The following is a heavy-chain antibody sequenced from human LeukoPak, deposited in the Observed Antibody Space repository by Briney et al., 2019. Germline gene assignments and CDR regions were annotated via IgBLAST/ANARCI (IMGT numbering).Heavy chain of an antibody. CDR2: ISGSGGST. CDR3: AKLPYDTTDYELDY. Sequence: GGSLRLSCAASGFTFSSYAMSSVRQAPGKGLEWVSAISGSGGSTYYADSVKGRFTISRDNSKNTLYLQMNSLRAEDTAVYYCAKLPYDTTDYELDYWGQGTLVTVAS. D-gene: IGHD1-1*01. V-gene: IGHV3-23*01. J-gene: IGHJ4*02. CDR1: GFTFSSYA.